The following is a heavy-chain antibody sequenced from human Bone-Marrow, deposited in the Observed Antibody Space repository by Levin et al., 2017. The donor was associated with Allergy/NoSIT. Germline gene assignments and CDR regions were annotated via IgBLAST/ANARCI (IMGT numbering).Heavy chain of an antibody. CDR2: IKEDGSEK. V-gene: IGHV3-7*01. D-gene: IGHD6-25*01. J-gene: IGHJ4*02. CDR1: GFTFSSYW. CDR3: ARVPGYLSVEDF. Sequence: GESLKISCAASGFTFSSYWMSWVRQAPGKGLEWVANIKEDGSEKYYVGSVKGRFTISRDNAKNSLYLQMNSLRAEDTALYYCARVPGYLSVEDFWGQGTLVTVSS.